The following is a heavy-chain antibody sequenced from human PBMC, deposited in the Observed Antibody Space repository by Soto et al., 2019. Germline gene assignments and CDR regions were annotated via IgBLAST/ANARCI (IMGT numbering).Heavy chain of an antibody. CDR3: ARVHVMVVAGSTFEY. J-gene: IGHJ4*01. Sequence: SDTLSLTCTFSVYSIISCSYCSWIRHPPGKGPECIASIYHVDTTFYNPSLKIRITISVDTSNNQFSLKLTSVTAADTTVYYCARVHVMVVAGSTFEYWGNGTLVNVSS. CDR1: VYSIISCSY. V-gene: IGHV4-38-2*02. CDR2: IYHVDTT. D-gene: IGHD6-19*01.